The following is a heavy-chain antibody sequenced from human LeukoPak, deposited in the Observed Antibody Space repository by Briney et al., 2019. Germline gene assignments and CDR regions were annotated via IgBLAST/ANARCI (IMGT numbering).Heavy chain of an antibody. CDR1: GYSFTSYW. V-gene: IGHV5-51*01. J-gene: IGHJ4*02. CDR2: IYPGDSDT. D-gene: IGHD3-22*01. Sequence: GESLKISCKGSGYSFTSYWIGWVRQMPGKGLGWMGIIYPGDSDTRYSPSFQGQVTISADKSISTAYLQWSSLKASDTAMYYCARRGRSYYDSSGNPLSYFDYWGQGTLVTVSS. CDR3: ARRGRSYYDSSGNPLSYFDY.